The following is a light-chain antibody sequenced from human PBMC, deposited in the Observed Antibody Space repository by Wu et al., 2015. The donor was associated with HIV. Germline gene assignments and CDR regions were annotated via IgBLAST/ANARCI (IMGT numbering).Light chain of an antibody. CDR1: QSVSNN. CDR2: DAS. CDR3: QQYGSSPPEA. Sequence: EIVMTQSPATLSVSPGERATLSCRASQSVSNNLAWYQKKPGQAPRLLMYDASSRATGIPDRFSGSGSGTDFTLTISRLEPEDFAVCYCQQYGSSPPEAFGPGTKVDIK. V-gene: IGKV3-20*01. J-gene: IGKJ3*01.